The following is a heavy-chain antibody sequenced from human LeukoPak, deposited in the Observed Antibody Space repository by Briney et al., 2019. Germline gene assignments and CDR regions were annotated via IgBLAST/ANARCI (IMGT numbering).Heavy chain of an antibody. CDR3: ATYYDSSGYTDAFDI. J-gene: IGHJ3*02. Sequence: ASVKVSCKVSGYTLTELSMHWVQQAPGKGLEWMGGFDPEDGETIYAQKFQGRVTMTEDTSTDTAYMELSSLRSEDTAVYYCATYYDSSGYTDAFDIWGQGTMVTVSS. D-gene: IGHD3-22*01. V-gene: IGHV1-24*01. CDR1: GYTLTELS. CDR2: FDPEDGET.